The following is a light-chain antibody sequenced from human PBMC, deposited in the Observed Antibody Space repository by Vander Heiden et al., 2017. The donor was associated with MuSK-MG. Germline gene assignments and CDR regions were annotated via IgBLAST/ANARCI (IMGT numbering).Light chain of an antibody. CDR3: QHYNNGPPWT. V-gene: IGKV3-15*01. J-gene: IGKJ1*01. CDR2: GAS. CDR1: QSVSAN. Sequence: EIVMTQSPATLSLSPGERATLSCRASQSVSANLAWYQQKPGQAPRLLIYGASTRATGIPARFSGSGSGTEFTLTISSLQSEDFAVYYCQHYNNGPPWTFGQGTKVEIK.